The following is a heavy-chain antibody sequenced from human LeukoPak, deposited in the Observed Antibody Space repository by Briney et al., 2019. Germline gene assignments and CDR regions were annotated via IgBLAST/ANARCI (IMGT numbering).Heavy chain of an antibody. CDR2: ITHSGST. Sequence: PSETLSLTCAVYGGSVSGYCWSWIRQPPGKGLEWIGEITHSGSTNYNPSLKSRVTISVDTSKNQFSLKLSSVTAADTAVYYCARGGERSSGWYSTYYWGQGTLVTVSS. CDR3: ARGGERSSGWYSTYY. CDR1: GGSVSGYC. D-gene: IGHD6-19*01. V-gene: IGHV4-34*01. J-gene: IGHJ4*02.